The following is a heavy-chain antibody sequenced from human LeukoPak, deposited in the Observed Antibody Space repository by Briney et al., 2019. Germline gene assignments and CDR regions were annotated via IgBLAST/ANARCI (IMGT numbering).Heavy chain of an antibody. Sequence: SETLSLTCAVYGGSFSGYYWSWIRQPPGKGLEWIGEINHSGSTNYNPSLKSRVTISVDTSKNQFSLKLSSVTAADTAVYYCARVSGLGYCSSTSCSPTTTYYYYGMDVWGQGTTVTVSS. D-gene: IGHD2-2*01. J-gene: IGHJ6*02. V-gene: IGHV4-34*01. CDR1: GGSFSGYY. CDR2: INHSGST. CDR3: ARVSGLGYCSSTSCSPTTTYYYYGMDV.